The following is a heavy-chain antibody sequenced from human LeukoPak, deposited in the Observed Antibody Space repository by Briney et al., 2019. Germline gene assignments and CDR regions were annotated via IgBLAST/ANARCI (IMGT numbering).Heavy chain of an antibody. Sequence: PSETLSLTCAVSGYSISSGYYWGWIRQPPGKGLEWIGSIYHSGSTYYNPSLKSRVTISVDTSKNQFSLKLSSVTAADTAVYYCARHDTYSSSWNKGFDYWGQGILVTVSS. CDR2: IYHSGST. D-gene: IGHD6-13*01. CDR3: ARHDTYSSSWNKGFDY. V-gene: IGHV4-38-2*01. CDR1: GYSISSGYY. J-gene: IGHJ4*02.